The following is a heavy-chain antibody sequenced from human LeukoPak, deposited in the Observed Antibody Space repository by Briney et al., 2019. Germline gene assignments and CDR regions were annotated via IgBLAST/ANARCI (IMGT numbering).Heavy chain of an antibody. CDR2: RNPNSGNT. D-gene: IGHD3-10*01. V-gene: IGHV1-8*01. CDR1: GYTFTSYD. CDR3: ASHGSGSYSGYYYYGMDV. J-gene: IGHJ6*02. Sequence: ASVKVSCKASGYTFTSYDINWVRQATGQGLEWMGWRNPNSGNTGYAQKFQGRVTMTRNTSISTAYMELSSLRSEDTAVYYCASHGSGSYSGYYYYGMDVCGQGTTVTVSS.